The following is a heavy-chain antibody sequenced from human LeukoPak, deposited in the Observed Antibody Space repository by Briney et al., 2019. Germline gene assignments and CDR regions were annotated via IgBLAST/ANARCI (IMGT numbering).Heavy chain of an antibody. D-gene: IGHD2-2*02. Sequence: SETLSLTCTVSGGSISSYYWTWIRQPPGKGLEWIGEINHSGSTNYNPSLKSRVTISVDTSRNQFSLKLSSVTAADTAVYYCARPNHKDHCSSTGCYRYFDYWGQGTLVTVSS. CDR2: INHSGST. V-gene: IGHV4-34*01. J-gene: IGHJ4*02. CDR1: GGSISSYY. CDR3: ARPNHKDHCSSTGCYRYFDY.